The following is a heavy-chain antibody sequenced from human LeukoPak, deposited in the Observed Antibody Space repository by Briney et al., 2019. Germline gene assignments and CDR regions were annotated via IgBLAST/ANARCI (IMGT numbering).Heavy chain of an antibody. Sequence: GGSLRLSCAASGFTFSSTSMSWVRQAPGKGLEWVAVTVGGGDGTYYADSVKGRFTISRDNAKNMLYLQVNSLRAEDTAVYYCAKKTESTGEAFDYWGQGTQVTVSS. CDR2: TVGGGDGT. V-gene: IGHV3-23*01. J-gene: IGHJ4*02. CDR1: GFTFSSTS. CDR3: AKKTESTGEAFDY. D-gene: IGHD7-27*01.